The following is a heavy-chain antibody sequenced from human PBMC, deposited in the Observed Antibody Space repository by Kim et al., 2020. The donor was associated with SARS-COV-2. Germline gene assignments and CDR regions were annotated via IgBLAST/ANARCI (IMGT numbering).Heavy chain of an antibody. J-gene: IGHJ6*02. Sequence: SETLSLTCTVSGGSISSYYWSWIRQPPGKGLEWIGYIYYSGSTNYNPSLKSRVTISVDTSKNQFSLKLSSVTAADTAVYYCARDNPHNTYYDILTGYYEAYGMDVWGPGTTVTGSS. D-gene: IGHD3-9*01. CDR1: GGSISSYY. CDR2: IYYSGST. CDR3: ARDNPHNTYYDILTGYYEAYGMDV. V-gene: IGHV4-59*01.